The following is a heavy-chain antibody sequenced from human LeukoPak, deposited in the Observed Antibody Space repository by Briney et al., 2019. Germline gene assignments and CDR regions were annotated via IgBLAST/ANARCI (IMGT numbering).Heavy chain of an antibody. CDR1: GFTFSTFA. Sequence: GRSLRLAWAPAGFTFSTFAMSWVRQPPGKWSEWVSSISISGGEITYADSARGRFTISRDNSKSTLSLQMNSLRAEDTAIYYCATYRQVLLPFDSWGQGTPVTVSS. CDR3: ATYRQVLLPFDS. J-gene: IGHJ4*02. CDR2: ISISGGEI. D-gene: IGHD2-8*02. V-gene: IGHV3-23*01.